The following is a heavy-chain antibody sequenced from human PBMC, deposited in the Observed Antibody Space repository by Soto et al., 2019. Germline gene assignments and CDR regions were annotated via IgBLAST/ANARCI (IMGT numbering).Heavy chain of an antibody. CDR2: IIPMLGMS. J-gene: IGHJ4*02. CDR1: AGTFSSYT. Sequence: QVQLVQSGAEVKKPGSSVRVSCKASAGTFSSYTINWVRQAPGQGLEWMGRIIPMLGMSNYALRFQGRVTSTADKSTTTAYMELSSVRSDDTAVYYCATSDGSGSRAFDHWGQGTLVTVSS. V-gene: IGHV1-69*02. D-gene: IGHD3-10*01. CDR3: ATSDGSGSRAFDH.